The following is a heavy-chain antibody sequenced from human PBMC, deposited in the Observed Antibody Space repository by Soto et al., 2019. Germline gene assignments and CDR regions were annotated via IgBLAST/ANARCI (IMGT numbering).Heavy chain of an antibody. J-gene: IGHJ4*02. CDR1: GFSLSTSGVG. Sequence: QITLKESGPTLVKPTQTLTLTCTFSGFSLSTSGVGVGWIRQPPGKALEWLALIYWDDDKRYSPSLKSRLTITKATSKNQLVLTMTNMDPVDTATYYCPHSNYDSSGYYGGGVLDYWGQGTLVTVSS. D-gene: IGHD3-22*01. V-gene: IGHV2-5*02. CDR3: PHSNYDSSGYYGGGVLDY. CDR2: IYWDDDK.